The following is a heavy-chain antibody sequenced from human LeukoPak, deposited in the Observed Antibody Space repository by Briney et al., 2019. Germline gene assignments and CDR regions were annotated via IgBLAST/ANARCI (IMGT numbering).Heavy chain of an antibody. V-gene: IGHV3-9*03. CDR3: AKGGNYYYYYMDV. CDR1: GFTFDDYA. J-gene: IGHJ6*03. CDR2: ISWNSGSI. Sequence: GGSLRLSCAASGFTFDDYAMHWVRQAPGKGLEWVSGISWNSGSIGYADSVKGRFTISRDNAKNSLYLQTNSLRAEDMALYYCAKGGNYYYYYMDVWGKGTTVTVSS.